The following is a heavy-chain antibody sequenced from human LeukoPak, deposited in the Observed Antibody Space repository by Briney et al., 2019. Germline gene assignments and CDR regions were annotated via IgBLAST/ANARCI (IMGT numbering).Heavy chain of an antibody. Sequence: ASVKVSCKASGYTFTGYYMHWVRQAPGQGLEWIGWINPNSGGTNYAQKFQGRVTMTRDTSISTAYMELSRLRSDDTAVYYCARVSAVEEWLRGPFDYWGQGTLVTVSS. CDR3: ARVSAVEEWLRGPFDY. J-gene: IGHJ4*02. CDR2: INPNSGGT. V-gene: IGHV1-2*02. D-gene: IGHD5-12*01. CDR1: GYTFTGYY.